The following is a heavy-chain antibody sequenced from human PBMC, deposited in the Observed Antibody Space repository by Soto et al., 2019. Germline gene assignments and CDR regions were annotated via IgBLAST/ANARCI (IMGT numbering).Heavy chain of an antibody. V-gene: IGHV5-10-1*01. Sequence: GESLKIACTCFGYTFTTFWISWVLHMPGKGLEWMGRIDPGDTYATYSPAFQGHVTISADKATSTAYLQWSSLKASDTAMYYCARIYCTTTTCDSWFDPWGQGTLVTVSS. CDR1: GYTFTTFW. D-gene: IGHD2-2*01. J-gene: IGHJ5*02. CDR2: IDPGDTYA. CDR3: ARIYCTTTTCDSWFDP.